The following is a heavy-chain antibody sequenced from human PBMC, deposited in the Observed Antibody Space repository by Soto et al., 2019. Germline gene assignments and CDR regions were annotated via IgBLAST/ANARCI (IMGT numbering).Heavy chain of an antibody. CDR3: AGGVVGAPTAGLFDY. CDR1: GGSFSGYD. CDR2: INHSGTT. Sequence: PPETLSLTCAAYGGSFSGYDWSWIRQSPGKGREGVGEINHSGTTNYNPPPKSRVTLSVDTPKTQFSLKLSSGPAGDTALFYCAGGVVGAPTAGLFDYGGQGPLVTFP. J-gene: IGHJ4*02. D-gene: IGHD2-15*01. V-gene: IGHV4-34*01.